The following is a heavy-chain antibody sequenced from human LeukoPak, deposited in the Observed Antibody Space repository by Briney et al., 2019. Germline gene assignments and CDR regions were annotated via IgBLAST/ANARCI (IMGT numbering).Heavy chain of an antibody. CDR3: ARDGAPDAHCSSTTCAIR. CDR1: GFTFSSYW. CDR2: IKQDGSEK. D-gene: IGHD2-2*01. J-gene: IGHJ4*02. Sequence: GGSLRLSCAASGFTFSSYWVNWVRQAPGKGLEWVANIKQDGSEKYYVDSVKGRFTISRDNAKNSLYLQMNSLRVEDTAVYYCARDGAPDAHCSSTTCAIRWGQGTLVTVSS. V-gene: IGHV3-7*01.